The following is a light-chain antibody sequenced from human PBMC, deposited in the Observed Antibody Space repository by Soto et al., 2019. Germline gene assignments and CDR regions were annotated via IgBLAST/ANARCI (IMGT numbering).Light chain of an antibody. J-gene: IGKJ2*01. CDR2: GAS. CDR3: QQYGTSLYT. Sequence: EIVLTQSPGTLSLSPGERATLPCRASQSVSNSYLAWYQQKPGQAHRLLMYGASNRATGIPDRFSGSGSGTDFALIISKLEPEDFVVYYCQQYGTSLYTFGQGTKLEIK. CDR1: QSVSNSY. V-gene: IGKV3-20*01.